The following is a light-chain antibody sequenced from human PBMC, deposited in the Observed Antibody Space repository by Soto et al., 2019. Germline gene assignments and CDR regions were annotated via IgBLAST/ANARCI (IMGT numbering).Light chain of an antibody. V-gene: IGLV2-14*01. J-gene: IGLJ1*01. CDR2: EVS. Sequence: QSVLTQPASVSGSPGQSITISCTGSSSDFGAYNYVSWFQQYPGKAPKLIISEVSNRPSGVSNRFSGSKSGTAASLTISGLQTEDEADYFCFSFTTDWTHVFGTGTKVTVL. CDR3: FSFTTDWTHV. CDR1: SSDFGAYNY.